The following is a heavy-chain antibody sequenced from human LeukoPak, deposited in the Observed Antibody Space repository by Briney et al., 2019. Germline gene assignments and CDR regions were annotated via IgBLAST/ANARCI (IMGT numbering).Heavy chain of an antibody. CDR1: EFTFTNYW. D-gene: IGHD3-10*01. J-gene: IGHJ2*01. CDR3: ARDAFRARYFDL. Sequence: GGSLRLSCAASEFTFTNYWISWVRQAPGRGLEWVANIKQDEREKHYADSVKGRFTIFRDNAKHSVYLRMHSLRAEDTAVYYCARDAFRARYFDLWGRGTLVTVSS. V-gene: IGHV3-7*01. CDR2: IKQDEREK.